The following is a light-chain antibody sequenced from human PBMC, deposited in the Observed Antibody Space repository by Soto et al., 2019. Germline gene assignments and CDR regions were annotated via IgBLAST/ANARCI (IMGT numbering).Light chain of an antibody. Sequence: EIVMTQSPATLSVSPGETATLSCRASQSVSYNLAWYQQKPGQGPRLLIYGAFTRATGIQARFSGSGSGTEFTLTIRSLQSEDFAVYYCQQYKNWPPLTFGGGTKVEIK. CDR2: GAF. CDR3: QQYKNWPPLT. J-gene: IGKJ4*01. V-gene: IGKV3-15*01. CDR1: QSVSYN.